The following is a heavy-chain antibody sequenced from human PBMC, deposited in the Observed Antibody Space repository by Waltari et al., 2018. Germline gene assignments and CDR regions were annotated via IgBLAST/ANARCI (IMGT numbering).Heavy chain of an antibody. V-gene: IGHV3-7*01. J-gene: IGHJ4*02. CDR2: INDDGSQK. Sequence: FSRYGMSWVRQTPGKGLQWVANINDDGSQKYYVDSVKGRFTISRDNAKNSVYLQMNSLRVEDTAVYYCAKSRGFEYWGQGALITVSS. CDR1: FSRYG. D-gene: IGHD2-2*01. CDR3: AKSRGFEY.